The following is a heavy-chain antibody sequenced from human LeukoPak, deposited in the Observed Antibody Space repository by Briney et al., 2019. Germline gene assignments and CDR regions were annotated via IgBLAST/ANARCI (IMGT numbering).Heavy chain of an antibody. J-gene: IGHJ6*02. CDR3: ARDAPSQYSSSWLGYYYGMDV. D-gene: IGHD6-13*01. Sequence: SGKVSCKASGGTFSSYAISWVRQAPGQGLEWMGGIIPIFGTANYAQKFQGRVTITADESTSTAYMELSSLRSEDTAVYYCARDAPSQYSSSWLGYYYGMDVWGQGTTVTVSS. CDR2: IIPIFGTA. CDR1: GGTFSSYA. V-gene: IGHV1-69*01.